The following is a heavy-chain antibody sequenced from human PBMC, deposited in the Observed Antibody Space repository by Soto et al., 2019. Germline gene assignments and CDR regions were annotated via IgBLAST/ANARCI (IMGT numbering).Heavy chain of an antibody. D-gene: IGHD3-10*01. Sequence: QVQLQESGPGLVKPSQTLSLTCTVSGGSISSGGYYWSWIRQHPGKGLEWIGYIYYSGSTYYNPSLKSRVTISVDTSKNQFSLNLSSVTASDTAVYYCARDRSLGVRGGTNWFDPWGQGTLVTVSS. CDR3: ARDRSLGVRGGTNWFDP. J-gene: IGHJ5*02. CDR1: GGSISSGGYY. CDR2: IYYSGST. V-gene: IGHV4-31*03.